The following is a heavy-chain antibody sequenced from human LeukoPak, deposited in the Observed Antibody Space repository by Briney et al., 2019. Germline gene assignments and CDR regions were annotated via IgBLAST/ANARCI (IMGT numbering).Heavy chain of an antibody. CDR3: ARQKMVGATNSPLDY. V-gene: IGHV5-51*01. D-gene: IGHD1-26*01. Sequence: GESLKISCKASGYSATTYWIAWVRQMPGKSLESMGIIYPGDSDTRYSPSFQGQVTISADKSIGTAYLQWSSLKASDTAMYYCARQKMVGATNSPLDYWGQGTLVTVPS. J-gene: IGHJ4*02. CDR1: GYSATTYW. CDR2: IYPGDSDT.